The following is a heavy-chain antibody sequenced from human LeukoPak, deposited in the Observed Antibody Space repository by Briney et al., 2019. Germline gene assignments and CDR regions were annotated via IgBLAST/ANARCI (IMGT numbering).Heavy chain of an antibody. CDR3: ARVSFWGASTGDYYDSSGTTGGGAFDI. Sequence: GGSLRLSCAASGFTFSDYYMSWIRQAPGKGLEWVSYISSSGSTIYYADSVKGRFTISRGNAKNSLYLQMNSLRAEDTAVYYCARVSFWGASTGDYYDSSGTTGGGAFDIWGQGTMVTVSS. D-gene: IGHD3-22*01. CDR2: ISSSGSTI. J-gene: IGHJ3*02. V-gene: IGHV3-11*01. CDR1: GFTFSDYY.